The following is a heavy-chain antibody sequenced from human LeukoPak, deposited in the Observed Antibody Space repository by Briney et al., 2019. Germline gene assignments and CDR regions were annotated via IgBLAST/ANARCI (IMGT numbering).Heavy chain of an antibody. Sequence: GGSLRLSCAASGFTFSSYGMHWVRQAPGKGLEWVAFIRYDGSNKYYADSVKGRFTISRDNSKNTLYLQMNSLRAEDTAVYYCAKRDTSGWPPVGLGYWGQGTLVTVSP. CDR2: IRYDGSNK. CDR1: GFTFSSYG. J-gene: IGHJ4*02. CDR3: AKRDTSGWPPVGLGY. V-gene: IGHV3-30*02. D-gene: IGHD6-19*01.